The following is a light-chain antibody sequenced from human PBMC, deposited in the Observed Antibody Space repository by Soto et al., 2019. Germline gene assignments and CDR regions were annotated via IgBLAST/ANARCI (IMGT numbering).Light chain of an antibody. V-gene: IGLV1-40*01. J-gene: IGLJ1*01. CDR1: SSNIGAGYD. Sequence: QSVLTQPPSVSGAPGQRVTISCTGSSSNIGAGYDVHWYQQLPGTAPKVLIYGNSNRPSGVPDRFSGSKSGTSASLAITGLQAEDEADYYCQSYDSSLSGSVFGPGTKVTVL. CDR2: GNS. CDR3: QSYDSSLSGSV.